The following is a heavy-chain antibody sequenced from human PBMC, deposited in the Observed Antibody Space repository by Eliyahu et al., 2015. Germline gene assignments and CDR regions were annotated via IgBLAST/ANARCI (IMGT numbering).Heavy chain of an antibody. Sequence: QITLKESGPTLVKPTQTLTLTCTFSGFSLTTNGVGVGWIRQPPGKALECLALIYWDDDKHYSPSLKSRLTITKDTSKNQVVLTMSDMDPEDTATYYCPPRFDYYFEYWGQGALVTVSS. CDR3: PPRFDYYFEY. CDR1: GFSLTTNGVG. J-gene: IGHJ4*02. V-gene: IGHV2-5*02. D-gene: IGHD3-9*01. CDR2: IYWDDDK.